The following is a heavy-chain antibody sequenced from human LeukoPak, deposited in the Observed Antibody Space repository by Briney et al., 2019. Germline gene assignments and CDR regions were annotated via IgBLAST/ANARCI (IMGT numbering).Heavy chain of an antibody. CDR2: IKSKTDGGTT. V-gene: IGHV3-15*01. CDR1: GFTFSNAW. D-gene: IGHD2-15*01. CDR3: ARDLGCRHPSSGGSCYELDY. Sequence: GGSLRLSCAASGFTFSNAWMSWVRQAPGKGLEWVGRIKSKTDGGTTDYAAPVKGRFTISRDDSKNTLYLQMNSLKAEDTAVYYCARDLGCRHPSSGGSCYELDYWGQGTLVTVSS. J-gene: IGHJ4*02.